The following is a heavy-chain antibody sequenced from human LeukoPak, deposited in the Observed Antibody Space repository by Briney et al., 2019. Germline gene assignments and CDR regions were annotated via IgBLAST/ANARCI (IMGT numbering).Heavy chain of an antibody. J-gene: IGHJ4*02. V-gene: IGHV3-48*01. CDR2: ISSSSSTI. CDR1: GFIFSSYS. Sequence: GGSLRLSCAASGFIFSSYSMNWVRQAPGKGLEWVSYISSSSSTIYYADSVKGRFTISRDNAKNSLYLQMNSLRAEDTAVYYCARAVLYSSSPFDYWGQGTLVTVSS. CDR3: ARAVLYSSSPFDY. D-gene: IGHD6-6*01.